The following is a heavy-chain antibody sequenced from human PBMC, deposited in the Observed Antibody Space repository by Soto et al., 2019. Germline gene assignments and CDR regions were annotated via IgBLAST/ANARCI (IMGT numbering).Heavy chain of an antibody. V-gene: IGHV3-23*01. Sequence: GGSLRLSCAASGFTFSSYAMSWVRQAPGKGLEWVSSISGSGGGTYYADSVKGRFSISRDNSKDTLFLQMNSLRAEDTAVYYCAKASKSGPNYPGDFWGHGTLVTVSS. CDR2: ISGSGGGT. CDR1: GFTFSSYA. J-gene: IGHJ4*01. CDR3: AKASKSGPNYPGDF. D-gene: IGHD2-8*01.